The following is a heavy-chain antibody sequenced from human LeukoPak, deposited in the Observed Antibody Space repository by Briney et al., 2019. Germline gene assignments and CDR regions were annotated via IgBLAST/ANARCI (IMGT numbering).Heavy chain of an antibody. V-gene: IGHV1-69*04. Sequence: ASVKVSCKASGGTFNTYTISWLRQAPGQGLEWMGRITPILGITNYAQNFQGRVTLTADKSTSTVYMELSSLRSGGTAVYYCARDYADYFYYYMDVWGKGTTVTVSS. J-gene: IGHJ6*03. D-gene: IGHD3-16*01. CDR2: ITPILGIT. CDR3: ARDYADYFYYYMDV. CDR1: GGTFNTYT.